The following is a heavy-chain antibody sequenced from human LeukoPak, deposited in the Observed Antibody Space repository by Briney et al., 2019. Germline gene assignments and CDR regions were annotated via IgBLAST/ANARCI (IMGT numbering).Heavy chain of an antibody. CDR2: IYYSGST. CDR3: ARRGTHSSSWYDGFDP. V-gene: IGHV4-59*08. CDR1: GGSISSYY. D-gene: IGHD6-13*01. Sequence: PSETLSLTCTVSGGSISSYYWSWIRQPPGKGLEWIGYIYYSGSTYYNPSLKSRVTISVDTSKNQFSLKLSSVTAADTAVYYCARRGTHSSSWYDGFDPWGQGTLVTVSS. J-gene: IGHJ5*02.